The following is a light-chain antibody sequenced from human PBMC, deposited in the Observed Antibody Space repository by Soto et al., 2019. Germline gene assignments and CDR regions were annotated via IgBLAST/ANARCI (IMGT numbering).Light chain of an antibody. J-gene: IGKJ5*01. CDR1: QSVSSN. CDR3: QQYNNWPPIT. CDR2: GAS. V-gene: IGKV3-15*01. Sequence: DIVMTQSPATLSVSPGERATLSCRASQSVSSNLAWYQQKPGQAPRLLIYGASTRVTGIPARFRGSGSGTEFTLTISSLQSEDFAVYYCQQYNNWPPITFGQGTRLEIK.